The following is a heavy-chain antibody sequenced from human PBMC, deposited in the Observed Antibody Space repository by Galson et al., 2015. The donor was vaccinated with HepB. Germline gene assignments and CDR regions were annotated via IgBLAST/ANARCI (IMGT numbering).Heavy chain of an antibody. CDR1: GFTFSSYA. CDR3: AKGRRQQLVLFDY. J-gene: IGHJ4*02. D-gene: IGHD6-13*01. Sequence: SLRLSCAASGFTFSSYAMSWVRQAPGKGLEWASAISGSGGSTYYADSVKGRFTISRDNSKNTLYLQMNSLRAEDTAVYYCAKGRRQQLVLFDYWGQGTLVTVSS. V-gene: IGHV3-23*01. CDR2: ISGSGGST.